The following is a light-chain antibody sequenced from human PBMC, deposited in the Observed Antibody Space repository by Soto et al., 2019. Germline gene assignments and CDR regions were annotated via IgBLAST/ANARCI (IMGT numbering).Light chain of an antibody. CDR2: GAS. Sequence: PGDRATLSCRASQSVRSTYLAWYQQKPGQAPRLLIYGASSRATGIPDRFSGSGSGTDFTLTISRLEPEDFAVYYCQQYGNSPLTFGGGTKVEIK. CDR3: QQYGNSPLT. J-gene: IGKJ4*01. V-gene: IGKV3-20*01. CDR1: QSVRSTY.